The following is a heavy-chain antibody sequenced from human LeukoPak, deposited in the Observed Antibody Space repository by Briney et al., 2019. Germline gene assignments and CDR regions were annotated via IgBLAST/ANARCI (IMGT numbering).Heavy chain of an antibody. CDR2: IIPIFGTA. CDR1: GGTFSSYA. J-gene: IGHJ6*03. D-gene: IGHD5-18*01. V-gene: IGHV1-69*05. CDR3: AREAYSYGYLVVYYYYMDV. Sequence: GASVKVSCKASGGTFSSYAISWVRQAPGQGLEWMGRIIPIFGTANYAQKFQGRVTITTDESTSTAYMELSSLTSEDTAVYYCAREAYSYGYLVVYYYYMDVWGKGTTVTVSS.